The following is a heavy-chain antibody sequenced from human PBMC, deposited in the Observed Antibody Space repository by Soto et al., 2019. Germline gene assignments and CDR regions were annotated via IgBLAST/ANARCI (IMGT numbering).Heavy chain of an antibody. CDR2: ISGSGGST. J-gene: IGHJ5*02. CDR1: GFTFSSYA. V-gene: IGHV3-23*01. CDR3: AKEGGDCRGGSGYDWFDP. Sequence: EVQLLESGGGLVQPGGSLRLSCAASGFTFSSYAMSWVRQAPGKGLEWVSAISGSGGSTYYADSVKGRFTISRDNSKNTLYLQMNSLRAEDTAVYYCAKEGGDCRGGSGYDWFDPWGQGTLVTVSS. D-gene: IGHD2-15*01.